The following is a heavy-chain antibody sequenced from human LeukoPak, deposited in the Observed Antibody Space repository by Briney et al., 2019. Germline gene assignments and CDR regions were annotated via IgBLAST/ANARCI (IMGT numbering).Heavy chain of an antibody. Sequence: ASVNESFKSSRYTFTGYYRHGVRQARGQGREGMGWINSNSGCTNYVQKFQGGVTMTRHTSISTDYMELSRLRSDDTAVYYSARDRYYYDSSGSPNHYWGQGPLVPVSS. CDR3: ARDRYYYDSSGSPNHY. CDR1: RYTFTGYY. J-gene: IGHJ4*02. D-gene: IGHD3-22*01. V-gene: IGHV1-2*02. CDR2: INSNSGCT.